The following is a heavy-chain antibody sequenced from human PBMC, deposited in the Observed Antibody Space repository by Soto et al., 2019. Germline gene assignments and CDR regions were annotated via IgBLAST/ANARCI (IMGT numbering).Heavy chain of an antibody. D-gene: IGHD3-10*01. V-gene: IGHV1-18*01. CDR2: ISAYNGNT. Sequence: QVQLVQSGAEVKKPGASVKVSCKASGYTFTSYGISWVRQAPGQGLEWMGWISAYNGNTNYAQKLQGRVPMTPDTSTSTAYKELRSLRSDDTAVYYCARVSITGSPTSPRGAWGQGTLVTVSS. CDR1: GYTFTSYG. CDR3: ARVSITGSPTSPRGA. J-gene: IGHJ4*02.